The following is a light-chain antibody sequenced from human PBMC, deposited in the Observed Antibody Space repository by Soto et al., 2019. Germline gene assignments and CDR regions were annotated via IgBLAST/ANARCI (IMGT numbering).Light chain of an antibody. CDR3: QHYKSASFT. Sequence: DIQMTQSPSSLSAAVGDRVTITCRASQGIRNYLAWYQQKPGKVPKLLIYAASTLQSGVPSRFSGGGSGTDFTLTISRLQPEDVATYYCQHYKSASFTFGPGTRVDF. CDR2: AAS. V-gene: IGKV1-27*01. J-gene: IGKJ3*01. CDR1: QGIRNY.